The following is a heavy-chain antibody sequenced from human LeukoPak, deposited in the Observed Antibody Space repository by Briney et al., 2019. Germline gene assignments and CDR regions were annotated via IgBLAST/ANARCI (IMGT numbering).Heavy chain of an antibody. CDR3: ATEAFHY. CDR1: GFTFSSFA. J-gene: IGHJ4*02. V-gene: IGHV3-23*01. CDR2: ISKIGDIV. Sequence: GGSLRLSCAASGFTFSSFAMNWVREAPGKGLEWVSIISKIGDIVSYADSVKGRFTISRDNSKNTVYLQMNSLRAEDMALNYCATEAFHYWGQGTLVAVSS.